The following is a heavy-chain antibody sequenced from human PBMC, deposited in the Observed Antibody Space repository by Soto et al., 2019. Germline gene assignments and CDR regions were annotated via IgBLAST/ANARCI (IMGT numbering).Heavy chain of an antibody. Sequence: PGGSLRLSCSASGFTFSASAMHWVCQASGKGLEWVGRIRSKANSYATGHAASVKGRFTISRDDSKNTAYQQMNSLKTEDTAVSGAWGGIVAVVADTHYHALDVWGQGTTV. D-gene: IGHD2-15*01. CDR2: IRSKANSYAT. CDR3: WGGIVAVVADTHYHALDV. CDR1: GFTFSASA. J-gene: IGHJ6*01. V-gene: IGHV3-73*01.